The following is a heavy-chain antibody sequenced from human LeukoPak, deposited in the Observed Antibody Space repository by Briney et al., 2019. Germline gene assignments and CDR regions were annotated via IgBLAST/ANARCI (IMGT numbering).Heavy chain of an antibody. D-gene: IGHD2-15*01. V-gene: IGHV3-74*01. CDR3: TRHYCTDDSCSSGPGY. CDR1: GFTFRNYW. J-gene: IGHJ4*02. Sequence: GGSLRLSCAASGFTFRNYWMYWVRHVPGKGLVWVSRINTDGTTTNYADSVQGRFTVSRDNAKNTLYLLMNSLTAEDTAVNSCTRHYCTDDSCSSGPGYWGQGTLVTVSS. CDR2: INTDGTTT.